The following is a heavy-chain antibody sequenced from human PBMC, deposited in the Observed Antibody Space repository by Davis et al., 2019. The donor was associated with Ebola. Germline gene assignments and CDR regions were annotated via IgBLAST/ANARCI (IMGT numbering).Heavy chain of an antibody. Sequence: PGGSLRLSCPPSGFTFSSHSMNWVRQAPGKGLEWVSSISSSSSYIYYADSVKGRFTISRDNAKNSLYLQMNSLRAEDTAVYYCARSFTLRPPPHYWGQGTLVTVSS. J-gene: IGHJ4*02. CDR3: ARSFTLRPPPHY. CDR1: GFTFSSHS. D-gene: IGHD5-12*01. CDR2: ISSSSSYI. V-gene: IGHV3-21*01.